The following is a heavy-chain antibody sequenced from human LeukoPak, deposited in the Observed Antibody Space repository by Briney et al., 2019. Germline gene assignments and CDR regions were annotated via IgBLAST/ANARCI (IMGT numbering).Heavy chain of an antibody. D-gene: IGHD3-10*01. CDR2: INAGNGNT. CDR1: GYTFTSYA. V-gene: IGHV1-3*01. Sequence: GASVKVSCKASGYTFTSYAMHWVRQAPGQRLEWKGWINAGNGNTKYSQKFQGRVTITRDTSASTAYMELSSLRSEDTAVYYCARGITMVRGALDYWGQGTLVTVSS. J-gene: IGHJ4*02. CDR3: ARGITMVRGALDY.